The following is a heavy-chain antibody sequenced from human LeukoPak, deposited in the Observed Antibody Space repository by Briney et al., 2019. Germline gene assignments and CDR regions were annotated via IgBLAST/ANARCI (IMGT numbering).Heavy chain of an antibody. CDR2: IYYSGST. CDR1: GGSISSYY. V-gene: IGHV4-59*01. CDR3: ARAPHYYDSSGYYPFDY. J-gene: IGHJ4*02. Sequence: SETLSLTCTVSGGSISSYYWSWIRRPPGKGLEWIGYIYYSGSTNYNPSLKSRVTISVDTSKNQFSLKLSSVTAADTAVYYCARAPHYYDSSGYYPFDYWGQGTLVTVSS. D-gene: IGHD3-22*01.